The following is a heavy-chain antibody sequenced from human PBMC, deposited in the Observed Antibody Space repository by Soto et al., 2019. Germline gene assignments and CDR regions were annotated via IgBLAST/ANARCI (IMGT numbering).Heavy chain of an antibody. V-gene: IGHV3-23*01. J-gene: IGHJ4*02. CDR2: IRGAGGST. CDR3: AKDYFHDY. D-gene: IGHD1-26*01. Sequence: EVQLLESGGGLVQPGGSLRPPCAPSGFTFSSYAMGWVRQPPGKGLEWVSAIRGAGGSTYYADSVKGRFTISRDNSKNTLYLQMNSLRAEDTAVYYCAKDYFHDYWGQGTLVTVSS. CDR1: GFTFSSYA.